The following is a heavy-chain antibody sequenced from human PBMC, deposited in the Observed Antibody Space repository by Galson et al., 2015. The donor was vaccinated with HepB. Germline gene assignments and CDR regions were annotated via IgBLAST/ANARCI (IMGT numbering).Heavy chain of an antibody. Sequence: SLRLSCAASGFTFSSHSMNWVRQAPGKGLEWVSSISSSSSYIYYADSVKGRFTISRDNAKNSLYLQMNSLRAEDTAVYYCAICRDCSGGSCYSDGMDVWGQGTMVTVSS. CDR2: ISSSSSYI. D-gene: IGHD2-15*01. J-gene: IGHJ6*02. V-gene: IGHV3-21*01. CDR3: AICRDCSGGSCYSDGMDV. CDR1: GFTFSSHS.